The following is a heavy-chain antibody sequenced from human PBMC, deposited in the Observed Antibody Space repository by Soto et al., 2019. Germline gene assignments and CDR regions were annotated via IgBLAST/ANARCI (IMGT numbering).Heavy chain of an antibody. CDR3: ARTLIRAAISAFDI. D-gene: IGHD2-2*02. Sequence: SETLSLTCTVSGGSISSYYWSWIRQPPGKGLEWIGYIYYSGSTNYNPSLKSRVTISVDTSKNQFSLKLSSVTAADTAVYYCARTLIRAAISAFDIWGQGTMVTVSS. V-gene: IGHV4-59*01. J-gene: IGHJ3*02. CDR2: IYYSGST. CDR1: GGSISSYY.